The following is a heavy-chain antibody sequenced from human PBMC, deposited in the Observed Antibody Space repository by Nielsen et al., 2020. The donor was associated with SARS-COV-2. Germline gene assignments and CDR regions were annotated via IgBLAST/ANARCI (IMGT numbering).Heavy chain of an antibody. D-gene: IGHD3-16*01. J-gene: IGHJ4*02. CDR1: GYTFTSYG. CDR2: ISAYNGNT. Sequence: ASVKVSCKASGYTFTSYGISWVRQAPGQGLEWMGWISAYNGNTNYAQKFQGRVTMTTDTFTSTAYLELKSLRSDDTAVYYCARDPITFGGVMVDWGQGTLVSVSS. CDR3: ARDPITFGGVMVD. V-gene: IGHV1-18*01.